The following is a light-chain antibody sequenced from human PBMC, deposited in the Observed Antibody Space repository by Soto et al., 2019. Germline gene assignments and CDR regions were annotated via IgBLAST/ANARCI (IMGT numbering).Light chain of an antibody. J-gene: IGKJ4*01. V-gene: IGKV1-5*03. CDR3: QQYRSYSLT. Sequence: DIQMTQSPSTLSTSVGDRVIITCRASQSISSSLAWYQQKPGKAPNLLIYRASNLKSGVPSRFSGSGSGTEFTLTISSLQPDDFATYYCQQYRSYSLTFGGGTRVEIK. CDR2: RAS. CDR1: QSISSS.